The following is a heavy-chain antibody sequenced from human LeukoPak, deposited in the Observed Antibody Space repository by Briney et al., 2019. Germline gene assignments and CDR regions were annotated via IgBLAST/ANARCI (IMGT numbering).Heavy chain of an antibody. CDR2: LNPHSGGT. V-gene: IGHV1-2*02. CDR3: ALGHCIINGLDV. J-gene: IGHJ6*02. Sequence: GASVKVSCKASGYTLRDYYIYWVRPAPGQGLEWLGWLNPHSGGTNYAQKFQGRVTLTRDTSISTTCMELSTLTSDDTAIYYCALGHCIINGLDVWGQGTTVIVSS. D-gene: IGHD2-8*01. CDR1: GYTLRDYY.